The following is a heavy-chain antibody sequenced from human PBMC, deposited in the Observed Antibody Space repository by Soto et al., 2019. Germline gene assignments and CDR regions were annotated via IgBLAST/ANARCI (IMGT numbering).Heavy chain of an antibody. CDR1: GTSVSSTSPA. Sequence: PSQTLSLTCAISGTSVSSTSPAWNWTSHSPSKGLEWLGRTYYRSKWYNDYAVSVKSRITINPDTSKNQFSLQLNSVTPEDTAVYYCARENYGDYVPNWFDPWGQGTLVTVSS. CDR2: TYYRSKWYN. CDR3: ARENYGDYVPNWFDP. V-gene: IGHV6-1*01. D-gene: IGHD4-17*01. J-gene: IGHJ5*02.